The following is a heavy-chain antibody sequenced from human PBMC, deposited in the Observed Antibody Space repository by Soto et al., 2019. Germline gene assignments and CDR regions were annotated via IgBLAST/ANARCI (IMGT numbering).Heavy chain of an antibody. V-gene: IGHV3-21*01. CDR3: ARTLYYYDSSGYR. CDR1: GFTFSSYS. D-gene: IGHD3-22*01. CDR2: ISSSSSYI. J-gene: IGHJ4*02. Sequence: PGGSLRLSCAASGFTFSSYSMNWVRQAPGKGLEWVSSISSSSSYIYYADSVKGRFTISRDNDKNSLYLQMNSLRAEDTAVYYCARTLYYYDSSGYRWGQGTLVTVSS.